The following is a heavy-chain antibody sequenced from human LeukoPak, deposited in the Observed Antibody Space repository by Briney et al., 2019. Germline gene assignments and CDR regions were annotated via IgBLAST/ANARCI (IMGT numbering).Heavy chain of an antibody. Sequence: PGGSLRLSCAASGFTFRNYGMHWVRQAPGKGLEWVANIWFDGSKNYYVESVKGRFTISRDNFNNTLYLQMNSLRAEDTALYYCARAPYTTGRSSYFDSWGQGTLVTVSS. CDR1: GFTFRNYG. D-gene: IGHD2-2*02. J-gene: IGHJ4*02. V-gene: IGHV3-33*01. CDR2: IWFDGSKN. CDR3: ARAPYTTGRSSYFDS.